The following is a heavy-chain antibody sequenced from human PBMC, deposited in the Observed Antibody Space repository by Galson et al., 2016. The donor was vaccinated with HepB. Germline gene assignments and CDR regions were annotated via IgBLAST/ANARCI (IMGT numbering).Heavy chain of an antibody. J-gene: IGHJ6*02. CDR1: GYTFDSYW. CDR2: IYPGDFDI. Sequence: QSGTEVKKPGESLKISCRGSGYTFDSYWIGWVRQMPGKGLEWMAIIYPGDFDIRNSPAFQGQVTISVDKSIRTAYLQWSSLTASDTAIYYCARSLTGSYDFWGAIYNYNAMDVWGQGTTVTVS. D-gene: IGHD3-3*01. CDR3: ARSLTGSYDFWGAIYNYNAMDV. V-gene: IGHV5-51*01.